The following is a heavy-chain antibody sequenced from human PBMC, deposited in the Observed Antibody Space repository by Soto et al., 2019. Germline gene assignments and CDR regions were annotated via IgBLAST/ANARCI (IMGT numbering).Heavy chain of an antibody. CDR3: ARVSDFWSGYSAKYYYYYGMDV. D-gene: IGHD3-3*01. CDR1: GFTFRSYT. V-gene: IGHV3-21*01. Sequence: GGSLRLSCAASGFTFRSYTMDWVRQAPGKGLEWVSSISSSSSDIYYADSVKGRFTISRDNAKNSLYLQMNSLRAEDTAVYYCARVSDFWSGYSAKYYYYYGMDVWGQGTTVTVSS. CDR2: ISSSSSDI. J-gene: IGHJ6*02.